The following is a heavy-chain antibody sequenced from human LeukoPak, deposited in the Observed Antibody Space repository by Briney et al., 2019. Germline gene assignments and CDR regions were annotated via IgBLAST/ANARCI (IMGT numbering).Heavy chain of an antibody. D-gene: IGHD3-9*01. V-gene: IGHV5-10-1*01. CDR3: ARTRHYDILTGYQEAAGAFDI. CDR2: IDPSDSYT. CDR1: GYSFTSYW. Sequence: GESLMISCKGSGYSFTSYWISWVRQMPGKGLEWMGRIDPSDSYTNYSPSFQGHVTISADKSISTAYLQWSRLKASDTAMYYCARTRHYDILTGYQEAAGAFDIWGQGTMVTVSS. J-gene: IGHJ3*02.